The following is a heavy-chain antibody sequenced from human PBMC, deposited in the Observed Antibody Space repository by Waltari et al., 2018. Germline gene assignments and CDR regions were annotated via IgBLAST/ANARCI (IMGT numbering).Heavy chain of an antibody. V-gene: IGHV3-43*01. CDR2: ISWDGGST. CDR3: ATAAAPLVGAPGYFDY. Sequence: EVQLVATGGVVVQPGGSLRLSCAASGLTSDDYAMHWVRQAPGKGLEWVSLISWDGGSTYYSDSVKGRFTISRDNSKNSLYLQMNSLRSEDTALYYCATAAAPLVGAPGYFDYWGQGTLVTVSS. D-gene: IGHD1-26*01. J-gene: IGHJ4*02. CDR1: GLTSDDYA.